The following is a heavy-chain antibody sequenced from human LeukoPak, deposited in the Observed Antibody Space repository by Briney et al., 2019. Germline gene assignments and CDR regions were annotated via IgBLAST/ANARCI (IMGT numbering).Heavy chain of an antibody. Sequence: GASVKVSCKASGYTFTSYGISWVRQAPGQGLEWVGWISAYNGNTNYAQKLQGRVTMTTDTSTGTAYMELRSLRSDDTAVYYCARVGYSSGWYSGKDYWGQGTLVTVSS. D-gene: IGHD6-19*01. CDR1: GYTFTSYG. CDR3: ARVGYSSGWYSGKDY. J-gene: IGHJ4*02. V-gene: IGHV1-18*01. CDR2: ISAYNGNT.